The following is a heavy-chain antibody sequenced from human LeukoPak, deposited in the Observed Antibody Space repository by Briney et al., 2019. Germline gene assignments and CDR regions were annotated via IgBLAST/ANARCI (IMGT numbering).Heavy chain of an antibody. J-gene: IGHJ6*02. D-gene: IGHD5-18*01. CDR2: SYYSGST. Sequence: SETPLRTCTAAGGFISSSSDYWGWIRHPPGKGLEWTGSSYYSGSTYYNPSLKSRVTISVDTSKNQFSLKLSSVTAADTAVYYCVSLSYGFYYGMDVCCREPRSPSP. CDR1: GGFISSSSDY. V-gene: IGHV4-39*07. CDR3: VSLSYGFYYGMDV.